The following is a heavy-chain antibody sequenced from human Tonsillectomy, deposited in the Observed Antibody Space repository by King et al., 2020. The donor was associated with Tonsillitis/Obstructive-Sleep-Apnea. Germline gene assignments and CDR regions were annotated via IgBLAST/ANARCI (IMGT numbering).Heavy chain of an antibody. D-gene: IGHD3-22*01. Sequence: VQLQQWGAGLLKPSETLSLTCAVYGGSFSGYYWSWIRQPPGKGLEWIGEINHSGSTNYNPSLKSRVTISVDTSKNQFSLKLSSVTAADTAVYYCARGGGLFQSSGYYYYYYYYMDVWGKGTTVTVSS. CDR2: INHSGST. CDR1: GGSFSGYY. CDR3: ARGGGLFQSSGYYYYYYYYMDV. J-gene: IGHJ6*03. V-gene: IGHV4-34*01.